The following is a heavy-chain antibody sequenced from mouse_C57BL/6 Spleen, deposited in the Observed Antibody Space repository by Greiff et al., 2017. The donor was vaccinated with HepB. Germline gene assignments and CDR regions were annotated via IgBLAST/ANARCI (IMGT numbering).Heavy chain of an antibody. Sequence: EVHLVESGGGLVKPGGSLKLSCAASGFTFSDYGMHWVRQAPEKGLEWVAYISSGSSTIYYADTVKGRFTISRDNAKNTLFLQMTSLRSEDTAMYYCAIYYDSYFDYWGQGTTLTVSS. CDR2: ISSGSSTI. V-gene: IGHV5-17*01. CDR3: AIYYDSYFDY. D-gene: IGHD2-4*01. J-gene: IGHJ2*01. CDR1: GFTFSDYG.